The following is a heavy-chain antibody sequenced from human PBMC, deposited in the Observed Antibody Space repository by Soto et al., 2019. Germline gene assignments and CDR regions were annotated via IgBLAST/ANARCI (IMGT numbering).Heavy chain of an antibody. CDR3: TTDPYYDSSGYYSDWDLDL. CDR1: GFTFSNAW. V-gene: IGHV3-15*01. D-gene: IGHD3-22*01. Sequence: EVQLVESGGGLVKPGGYLRLSCAASGFTFSNAWMSWVRQAPGKGLEWVGRIKSKTDGGTTDYAAPVKGRFTISRDDLNITLYLQMNSLKTEDTAVYYCTTDPYYDSSGYYSDWDLDLLGRGTLVTVSS. CDR2: IKSKTDGGTT. J-gene: IGHJ2*01.